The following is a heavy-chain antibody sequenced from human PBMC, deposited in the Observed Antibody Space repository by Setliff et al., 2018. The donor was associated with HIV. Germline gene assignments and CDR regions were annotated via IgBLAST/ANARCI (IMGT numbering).Heavy chain of an antibody. Sequence: ASVKVSCKTSGYAITGYYIHWVRQAPGQGLQWMGWMDHKSGGANPAPIFQGRVTMTTDTSITSVYLELSGLTSADTAVYYCATGAIGYYPPFDFWGQGTLVTVSS. CDR3: ATGAIGYYPPFDF. V-gene: IGHV1-2*02. J-gene: IGHJ4*02. D-gene: IGHD2-2*03. CDR2: MDHKSGGA. CDR1: GYAITGYY.